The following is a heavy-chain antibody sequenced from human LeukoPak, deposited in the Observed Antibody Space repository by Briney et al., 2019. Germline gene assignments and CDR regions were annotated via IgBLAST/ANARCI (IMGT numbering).Heavy chain of an antibody. J-gene: IGHJ3*02. D-gene: IGHD1-26*01. V-gene: IGHV3-66*01. CDR3: AGLSGSYWLFAFDI. CDR2: IYSGGST. CDR1: GFTVSSNY. Sequence: GGSLRLSCAASGFTVSSNYMSWVRQAPGKGLEWVSVIYSGGSTYYADSVKGRFTISRDNSKNTLYLQMNSLRAEDTAVYYCAGLSGSYWLFAFDIWGQGTMVTVSS.